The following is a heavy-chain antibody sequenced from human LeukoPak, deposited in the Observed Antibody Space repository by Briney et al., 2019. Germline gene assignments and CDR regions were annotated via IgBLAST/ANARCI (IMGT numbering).Heavy chain of an antibody. V-gene: IGHV7-4-1*02. CDR1: GYTFTSYA. CDR2: INTNTGNP. Sequence: ASVKVTCKASGYTFTSYAMNWVRQAPGQGLEWMGWINTNTGNPTYAQGFTGRFVFSLDTSVSTAYLQISSLKAEDTAVYYCARGSSGRGVGATADDYWGQGTLVTVSS. J-gene: IGHJ4*02. D-gene: IGHD1-26*01. CDR3: ARGSSGRGVGATADDY.